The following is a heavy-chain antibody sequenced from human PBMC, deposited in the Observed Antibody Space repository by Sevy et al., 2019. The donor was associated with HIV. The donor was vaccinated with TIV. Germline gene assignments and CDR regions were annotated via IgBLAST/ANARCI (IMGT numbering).Heavy chain of an antibody. V-gene: IGHV4-39*01. CDR1: GGSISSSSYY. Sequence: SETLSLTCTVSGGSISSSSYYWGWIRQPPGKGLEWIGSMYYSGSTYYNPSLKSRVTISVDTSKNQFSLKLGFLTAADTAVYYCASLPPGTVTPALDYYYYYGMDVWGQGTTVTVSS. D-gene: IGHD4-4*01. CDR3: ASLPPGTVTPALDYYYYYGMDV. CDR2: MYYSGST. J-gene: IGHJ6*02.